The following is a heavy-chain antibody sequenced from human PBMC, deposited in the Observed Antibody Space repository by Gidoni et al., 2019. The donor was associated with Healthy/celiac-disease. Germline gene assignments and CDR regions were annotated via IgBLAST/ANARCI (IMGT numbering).Heavy chain of an antibody. Sequence: EVPLVQSVAEVKKPGESLKISCKGSGYSFTSYWIGWVRQMPVKGLEWMGIIYPGDSDTRYSPSFQGQVTISADKSISTAYLQWSSLKASDTAMYYCARLTEGYSYGHYYYYGMDVWGQGTTVTVSS. V-gene: IGHV5-51*01. D-gene: IGHD5-18*01. CDR2: IYPGDSDT. J-gene: IGHJ6*02. CDR3: ARLTEGYSYGHYYYYGMDV. CDR1: GYSFTSYW.